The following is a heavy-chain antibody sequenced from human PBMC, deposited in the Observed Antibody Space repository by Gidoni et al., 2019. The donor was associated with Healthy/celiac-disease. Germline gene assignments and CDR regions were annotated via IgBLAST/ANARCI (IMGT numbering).Heavy chain of an antibody. CDR2: INHSGST. CDR1: GYY. J-gene: IGHJ3*02. Sequence: GYYWSWIRQPPGKGLEWIGEINHSGSTNYNPSLKSRVTISVDTSKNQFSLKLSSVTAADTAVYYCARGRNYDYVWGSYRQGAFDIWGQGTMVTVSS. CDR3: ARGRNYDYVWGSYRQGAFDI. V-gene: IGHV4-34*01. D-gene: IGHD3-16*02.